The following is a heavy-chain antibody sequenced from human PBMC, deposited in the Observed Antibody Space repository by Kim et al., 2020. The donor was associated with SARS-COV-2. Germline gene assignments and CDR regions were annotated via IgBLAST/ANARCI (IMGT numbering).Heavy chain of an antibody. J-gene: IGHJ6*02. CDR2: IYYSGST. CDR1: GGSVSSGSYY. D-gene: IGHD2-2*01. Sequence: SETLSLTCTVSGGSVSSGSYYWSWIRQPPGKGLEWIGYIYYSGSTNYNPSLKSRVTISVDTSKNQFSLKLSSVTAADTAVYYCASYCSSNAGLDVWGDGSKVTVPS. V-gene: IGHV4-61*01. CDR3: ASYCSSNAGLDV.